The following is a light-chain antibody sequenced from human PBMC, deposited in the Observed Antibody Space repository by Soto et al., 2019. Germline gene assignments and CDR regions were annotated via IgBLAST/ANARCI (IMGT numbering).Light chain of an antibody. Sequence: IVLTQSPGTLSLSPGERATLSCRASQSVSSSYFAWYQQKPGQAPRPLIYGASSRATGIPDRFRGSGSGTDFTLTISRLQPEDFAVYYCQQYGSSPLTFGGGTKVEIK. J-gene: IGKJ4*01. CDR1: QSVSSSY. V-gene: IGKV3-20*01. CDR3: QQYGSSPLT. CDR2: GAS.